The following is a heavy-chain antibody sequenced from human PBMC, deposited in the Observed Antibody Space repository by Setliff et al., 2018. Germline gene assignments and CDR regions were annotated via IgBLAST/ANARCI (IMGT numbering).Heavy chain of an antibody. CDR1: GGSFSGYH. Sequence: PSETLSLTCAVYGGSFSGYHWSWIRQAPGKGLEWIGSIYHSGSTYFNPSLKSRVTISVDTSRNQFSLKLNSVTAADTTVYYCARAVPRGATPDYWDFDLWGRGTLVPVSS. D-gene: IGHD2-2*01. CDR2: IYHSGST. CDR3: ARAVPRGATPDYWDFDL. J-gene: IGHJ2*01. V-gene: IGHV4-34*01.